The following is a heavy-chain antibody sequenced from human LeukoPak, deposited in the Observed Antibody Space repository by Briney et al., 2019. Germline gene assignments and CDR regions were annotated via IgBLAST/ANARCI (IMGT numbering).Heavy chain of an antibody. Sequence: GGSLRLSCAASGFTFSSYAMSWVRQAPGKGLGWVSAISGSGGNTYYADSVKGRFTISRDNSKNTLYLQMNSLRAEDTAVYYCAPRGGLNYFDYWGQGTLVTVSS. CDR1: GFTFSSYA. J-gene: IGHJ4*02. CDR2: ISGSGGNT. V-gene: IGHV3-23*01. CDR3: APRGGLNYFDY. D-gene: IGHD3-16*01.